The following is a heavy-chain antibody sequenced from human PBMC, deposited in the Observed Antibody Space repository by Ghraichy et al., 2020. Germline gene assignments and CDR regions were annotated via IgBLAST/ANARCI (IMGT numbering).Heavy chain of an antibody. CDR1: GFTFSSYA. CDR2: ISGSGGST. J-gene: IGHJ4*02. Sequence: LSLTCAASGFTFSSYAMSWVRQAPGKGLEWVSAISGSGGSTYYADSVKGRFTISRDNSKNTLYLQMNSLRAEDTAVYYCAAPPYYYDCMGYQTDYWGQGTLVTVSS. V-gene: IGHV3-23*01. D-gene: IGHD3-22*01. CDR3: AAPPYYYDCMGYQTDY.